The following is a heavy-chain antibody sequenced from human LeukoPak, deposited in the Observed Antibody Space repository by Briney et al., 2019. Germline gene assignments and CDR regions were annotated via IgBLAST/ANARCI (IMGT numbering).Heavy chain of an antibody. CDR3: ARHGDVAARYDAFDI. CDR2: IYYSGST. J-gene: IGHJ3*02. V-gene: IGHV4-39*01. D-gene: IGHD6-6*01. Sequence: SETLSLTCTVSGGSISSSSYHWGWIRQPPGKGLEWIGSIYYSGSTYYNPSLKSRVTISVDTSKNQFSLKLSSVTAADTAVYYCARHGDVAARYDAFDIWGQGTMVTVSS. CDR1: GGSISSSSYH.